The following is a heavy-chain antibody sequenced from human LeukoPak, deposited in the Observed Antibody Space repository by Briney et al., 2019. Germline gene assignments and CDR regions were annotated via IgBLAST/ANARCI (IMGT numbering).Heavy chain of an antibody. CDR3: AKHDRYYYDSSGYYQT. Sequence: GGSLRLSCAASGFTYSSYSMNWVRQAPGKGLEWVSVISGGGGSTYYADSVKGRFTISRDNSKNTLYLQMNSLRAEDTAVYYCAKHDRYYYDSSGYYQTWGQGTLVTVSS. V-gene: IGHV3-23*01. CDR2: ISGGGGST. CDR1: GFTYSSYS. J-gene: IGHJ5*02. D-gene: IGHD3-22*01.